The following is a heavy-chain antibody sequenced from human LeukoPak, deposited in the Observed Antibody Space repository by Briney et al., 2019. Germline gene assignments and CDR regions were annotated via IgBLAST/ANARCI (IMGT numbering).Heavy chain of an antibody. CDR2: ISSSSSYI. V-gene: IGHV3-21*01. CDR1: GFTFSSYS. D-gene: IGHD6-13*01. J-gene: IGHJ3*01. CDR3: ARLGIAATGPAF. Sequence: GGSLRLSCAASGFTFSSYSMTWVRQAPGKGLEWVSSISSSSSYIYYADSVKGRFTISRDNAKNSLYLQMNSLRAEDTAVYYCARLGIAATGPAFWGQGTMVSVSS.